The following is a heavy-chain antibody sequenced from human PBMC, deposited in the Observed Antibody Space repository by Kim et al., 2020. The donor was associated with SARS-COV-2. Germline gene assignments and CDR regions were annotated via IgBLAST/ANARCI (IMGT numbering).Heavy chain of an antibody. CDR2: IIPIFGTA. CDR3: AREVTSMIASQEEYFQH. V-gene: IGHV1-69*13. D-gene: IGHD3-22*01. J-gene: IGHJ1*01. CDR1: GGTFSSYA. Sequence: SVKVSCKASGGTFSSYAISWVRQAPGQGLEWMGGIIPIFGTANYAQKFQGRVTITADESTSTAYMELSSLRSEDTAVYYCAREVTSMIASQEEYFQHWGQGTLVTVSS.